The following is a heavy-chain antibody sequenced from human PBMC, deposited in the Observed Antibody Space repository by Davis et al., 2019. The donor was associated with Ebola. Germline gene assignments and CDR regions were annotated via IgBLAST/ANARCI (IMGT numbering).Heavy chain of an antibody. Sequence: AASVKVSCKSSGYTFRNYGINWVRQAPGQGLEWVAWISPYNGGTNYAQNFQARVTMTTDTSTSTAYMELRSLRSDDTAVYYCARARGVGATSIAWFDPWGQGTLVTVSS. CDR3: ARARGVGATSIAWFDP. CDR2: ISPYNGGT. J-gene: IGHJ5*02. D-gene: IGHD1-26*01. V-gene: IGHV1-18*01. CDR1: GYTFRNYG.